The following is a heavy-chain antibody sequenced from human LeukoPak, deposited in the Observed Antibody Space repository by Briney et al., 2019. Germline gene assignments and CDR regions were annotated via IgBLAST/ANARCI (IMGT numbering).Heavy chain of an antibody. J-gene: IGHJ3*02. Sequence: SVKVSCKASGGTFSSYAISWVRQAPGQGLGWMGGIIPIFGIANYAQKFQGRVTITTDESTSTAYMEMSSLRSEDTAVYYCARTIAVAGTDAFDIWGQGTMVTVSS. CDR2: IIPIFGIA. V-gene: IGHV1-69*05. CDR1: GGTFSSYA. CDR3: ARTIAVAGTDAFDI. D-gene: IGHD6-19*01.